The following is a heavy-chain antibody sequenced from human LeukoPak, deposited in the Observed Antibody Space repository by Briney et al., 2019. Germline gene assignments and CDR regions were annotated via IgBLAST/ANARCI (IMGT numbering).Heavy chain of an antibody. D-gene: IGHD3-22*01. CDR2: IYSDSST. Sequence: GGSLRLSCAASGFTVSNNYMTWVRQAPGKGLEWVALIYSDSSTNYADSVKGRFTISRDTSKNTLYLQMNSLRVEDTAVYYCAKGPRPGSSGYPNLDHWGQGTLVTVSS. CDR3: AKGPRPGSSGYPNLDH. J-gene: IGHJ4*02. V-gene: IGHV3-53*01. CDR1: GFTVSNNY.